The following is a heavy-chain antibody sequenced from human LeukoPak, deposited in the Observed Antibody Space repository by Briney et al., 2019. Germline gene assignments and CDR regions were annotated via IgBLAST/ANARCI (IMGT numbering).Heavy chain of an antibody. D-gene: IGHD3-16*01. Sequence: SGPALVKPPQTLTLTCTFSGFSLSTRGMCMTWIRQPPGKALEWLARIDWDDDKYYSTSLKTRLTISKDTSKNQVVLTMTNMDPVDTATYYCARIGTAQGVSVWAFDIWGQGTMVTVSS. CDR3: ARIGTAQGVSVWAFDI. J-gene: IGHJ3*02. CDR1: GFSLSTRGMC. CDR2: IDWDDDK. V-gene: IGHV2-70*11.